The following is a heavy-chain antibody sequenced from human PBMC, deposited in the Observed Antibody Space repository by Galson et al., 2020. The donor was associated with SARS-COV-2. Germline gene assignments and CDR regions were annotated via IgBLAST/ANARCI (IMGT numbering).Heavy chain of an antibody. CDR1: GGSISSGDYY. J-gene: IGHJ5*02. CDR2: IYYSGST. D-gene: IGHD4-17*01. V-gene: IGHV4-30-4*01. Sequence: SETLSLTCTVSGGSISSGDYYWSWIRQPPGKGLEWIGYIYYSGSTYYNPSLKSRVTISVDTSKNQFSLKLSSVTAADTAVYYCARADYGGNSANWFDPWGQGTLVTVSS. CDR3: ARADYGGNSANWFDP.